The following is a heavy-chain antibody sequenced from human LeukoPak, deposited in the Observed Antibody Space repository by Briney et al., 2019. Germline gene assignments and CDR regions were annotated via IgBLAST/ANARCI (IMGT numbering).Heavy chain of an antibody. Sequence: SETLSLTCTVSGGSISNGDFYWTWIRQPPGKGLEWIGYIYHTGSTSYNPSLKTRVTISIDRPRNHFSLKLSSVTAADTAMYYCARVVGATSHDTFDVWGQGTLVTVSS. CDR2: IYHTGST. V-gene: IGHV4-30-2*01. CDR3: ARVVGATSHDTFDV. D-gene: IGHD1-26*01. CDR1: GGSISNGDFY. J-gene: IGHJ3*01.